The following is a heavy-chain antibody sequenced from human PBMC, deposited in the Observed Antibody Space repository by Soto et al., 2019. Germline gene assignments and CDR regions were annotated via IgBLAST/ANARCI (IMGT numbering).Heavy chain of an antibody. CDR2: ISYDGSNK. D-gene: IGHD6-13*01. CDR1: GFTFSSYG. V-gene: IGHV3-30*18. J-gene: IGHJ3*02. CDR3: AKEGYSSSWYRGI. Sequence: GGSLRLSCAASGFTFSSYGMLWVRQAPGKGLEWVAVISYDGSNKYYADSVKGRFTISRDNSKNTLYLQMNSLRAEDTAVYYCAKEGYSSSWYRGIWGQGTMVTVSS.